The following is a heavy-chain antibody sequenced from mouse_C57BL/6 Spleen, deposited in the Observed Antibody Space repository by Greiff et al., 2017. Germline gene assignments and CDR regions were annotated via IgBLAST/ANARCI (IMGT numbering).Heavy chain of an antibody. V-gene: IGHV3-1*01. CDR1: GYSITSGYD. Sequence: EVKLLESGPGMVKPSPSLSLTCTVTGYSITSGYDWHWLRHFPGNKLEWMGYISYSGSTNYNPSLKSRISITHDTSKNHFFLKLNSVTTDDTATYYCARDDGYYWYFDVWGTGTTVTVSS. J-gene: IGHJ1*03. CDR2: ISYSGST. D-gene: IGHD2-3*01. CDR3: ARDDGYYWYFDV.